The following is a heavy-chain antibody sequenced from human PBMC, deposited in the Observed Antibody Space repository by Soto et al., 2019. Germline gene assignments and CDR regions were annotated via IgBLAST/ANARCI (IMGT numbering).Heavy chain of an antibody. CDR2: IIPIFGTA. CDR1: GGTFSIYA. V-gene: IGHV1-69*13. CDR3: ARDHEQQLVLNGGRINWFDP. J-gene: IGHJ5*02. Sequence: GASVKVSCKASGGTFSIYAISGVLQSPVQWLDWMGGIIPIFGTANYAQKFQGRVTITADESTSTAYMELSSLRSEDTAVYYCARDHEQQLVLNGGRINWFDPWGQGTLVTVSS. D-gene: IGHD6-13*01.